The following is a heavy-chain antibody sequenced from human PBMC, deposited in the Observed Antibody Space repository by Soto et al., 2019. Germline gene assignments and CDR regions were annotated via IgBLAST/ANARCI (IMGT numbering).Heavy chain of an antibody. CDR2: IYYSGST. CDR3: ARRIGSGTYYFDY. Sequence: SETLSLTCTVSGGSISSSSYYWGWIRQPPGKGLEWIGSIYYSGSTYYNPSLKSRVTISVDTSKNQFSLKLSSVTAADTAVYYCARRIGSGTYYFDYWGRGTLVTVSS. CDR1: GGSISSSSYY. V-gene: IGHV4-39*01. D-gene: IGHD1-26*01. J-gene: IGHJ4*02.